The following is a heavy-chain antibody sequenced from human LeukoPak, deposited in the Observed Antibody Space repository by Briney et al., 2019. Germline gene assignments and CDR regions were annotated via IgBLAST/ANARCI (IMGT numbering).Heavy chain of an antibody. CDR3: ARQRNLYDYGGNSDFDY. J-gene: IGHJ4*02. D-gene: IGHD4-17*01. CDR1: GGSISSYY. V-gene: IGHV4-59*08. CDR2: IYYSGST. Sequence: PSETLSLTCTVSGGSISSYYWSWIRQPPGKGLEWIGYIYYSGSTNYNPSLKSRVTISVDTSKNQFSLKLSSVTAADTAVYYCARQRNLYDYGGNSDFDYWGQGTLVTVSS.